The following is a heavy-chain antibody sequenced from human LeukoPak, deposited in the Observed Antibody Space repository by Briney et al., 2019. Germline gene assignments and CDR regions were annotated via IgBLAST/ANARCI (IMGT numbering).Heavy chain of an antibody. Sequence: GGSLTLSCAASGFTFSSYWMSWVRQAPGKGLEWVANIKQDGSEKYYVDSVKGRFTIYRDNAKNSLYLQMNSLRAEDTAVYYCARAKVVPAAIRSYYFDYWGQGTLVTVSS. D-gene: IGHD2-2*02. CDR2: IKQDGSEK. J-gene: IGHJ4*02. CDR1: GFTFSSYW. V-gene: IGHV3-7*01. CDR3: ARAKVVPAAIRSYYFDY.